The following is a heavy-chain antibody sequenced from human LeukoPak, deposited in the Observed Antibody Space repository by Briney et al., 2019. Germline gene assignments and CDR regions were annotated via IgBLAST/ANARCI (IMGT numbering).Heavy chain of an antibody. J-gene: IGHJ4*02. CDR1: GGSISNYY. CDR3: ARVGYGGKDY. CDR2: IYYSGST. Sequence: SETLSLTCTVSGGSISNYYWSWIRQPPGKGLEWIGYIYYSGSTNYNPSLKSRVTISVDTSKNQFSLKLSSVTAADTAVYYCARVGYGGKDYWGQGTLVTVSS. V-gene: IGHV4-59*12. D-gene: IGHD4-23*01.